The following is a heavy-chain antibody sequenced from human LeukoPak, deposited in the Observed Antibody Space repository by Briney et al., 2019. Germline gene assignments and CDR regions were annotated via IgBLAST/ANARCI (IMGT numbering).Heavy chain of an antibody. CDR1: GGSISSYY. D-gene: IGHD6-13*01. V-gene: IGHV4-59*01. Sequence: SETLSLTCTVSGGSISSYYWICLRQPPGKRLEWIGYIYYSGSTNHIPSLKSRVTISVNTSKNQFSLKLSSVTAADTAVYYCARVAYGYSSGWYLDYWGQGTLVSVSS. CDR2: IYYSGST. CDR3: ARVAYGYSSGWYLDY. J-gene: IGHJ4*02.